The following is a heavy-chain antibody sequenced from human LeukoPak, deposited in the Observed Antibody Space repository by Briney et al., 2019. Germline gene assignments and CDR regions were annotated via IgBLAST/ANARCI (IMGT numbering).Heavy chain of an antibody. Sequence: HAGGSLRLSCAGSGFTFSSNWMHWVRQGPGKGLVWVSRINSDGRSTTYADSVKGRFTISRDNAKNTLYLQMNSLRAEDTAVYYCARAADYYDSSGYKTPPGYRGQGTLVTVSS. V-gene: IGHV3-74*01. D-gene: IGHD3-22*01. CDR1: GFTFSSNW. CDR3: ARAADYYDSSGYKTPPGY. CDR2: INSDGRST. J-gene: IGHJ4*02.